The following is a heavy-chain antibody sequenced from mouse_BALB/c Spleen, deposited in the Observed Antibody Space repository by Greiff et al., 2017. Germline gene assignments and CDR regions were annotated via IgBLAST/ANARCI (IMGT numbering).Heavy chain of an antibody. J-gene: IGHJ2*01. CDR3: ARGITPFDY. CDR2: INPSSGYT. Sequence: QVQLKQSAAELARPGASVKMSCKASGYTFTSYTMHWVKQRPGQGLEWIGYINPSSGYTEYNQKFKDKTTLTADKSSSTAYMQLSSLTSEDSAVYYCARGITPFDYWGQGTTLTVSS. CDR1: GYTFTSYT. V-gene: IGHV1-4*02. D-gene: IGHD2-4*01.